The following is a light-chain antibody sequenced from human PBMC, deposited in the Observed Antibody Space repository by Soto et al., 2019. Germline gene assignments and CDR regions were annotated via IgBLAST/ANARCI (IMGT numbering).Light chain of an antibody. Sequence: EIVLTQSPATLSLSPGERATLSCRASQSVSNYLAWYQQRPGQAPRLLIYDASSRATGVPPRFSGSGSGTDFTLTIARLEPEDFAVYYCQQRSRTFGGGTRVDI. V-gene: IGKV3-11*01. J-gene: IGKJ4*01. CDR2: DAS. CDR3: QQRSRT. CDR1: QSVSNY.